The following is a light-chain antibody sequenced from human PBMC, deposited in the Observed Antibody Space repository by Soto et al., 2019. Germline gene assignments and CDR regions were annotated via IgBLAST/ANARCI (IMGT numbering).Light chain of an antibody. J-gene: IGKJ4*01. V-gene: IGKV1-5*03. CDR1: QSVSYW. Sequence: DIQMTQSPSTLSASVGDRVTITCRASQSVSYWLAWYQQKPGKAPKLLIYKASILESGVPSRFSGSGSGTEFSLTISSLQPDDFATYYCQHYASYPIAFGGGTKVEIK. CDR2: KAS. CDR3: QHYASYPIA.